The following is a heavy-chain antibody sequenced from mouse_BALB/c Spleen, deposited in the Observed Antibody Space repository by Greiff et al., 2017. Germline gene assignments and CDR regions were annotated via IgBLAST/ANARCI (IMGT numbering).Heavy chain of an antibody. CDR3: ARYYYGSSYFDD. CDR2: ISYSGST. V-gene: IGHV3-8*02. Sequence: EVQRVESGPSLVKPSQTLSLTCSVTGDSITSGYWNWIRKFPGNKLEYMGYISYSGSTYYNPSLKSRISITRDTSKNQYYLQLNSVTTEDTATYYCARYYYGSSYFDDWGQGTTLTVSS. J-gene: IGHJ2*01. D-gene: IGHD1-1*01. CDR1: GDSITSGY.